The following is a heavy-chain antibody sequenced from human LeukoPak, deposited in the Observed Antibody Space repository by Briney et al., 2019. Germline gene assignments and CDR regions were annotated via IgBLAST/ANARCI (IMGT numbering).Heavy chain of an antibody. CDR2: ISGSGGST. Sequence: PGGSLRLSCAASGFTFSSYAMSWVRQAPGKGLEWVSAISGSGGSTYYADSVKGRFTISRDNSKNTLYLQMNSLRAEDTAVYYCAKVGYLGYCSSTSCYLRYWGQGTLVTVSS. D-gene: IGHD2-2*01. CDR3: AKVGYLGYCSSTSCYLRY. J-gene: IGHJ4*02. CDR1: GFTFSSYA. V-gene: IGHV3-23*01.